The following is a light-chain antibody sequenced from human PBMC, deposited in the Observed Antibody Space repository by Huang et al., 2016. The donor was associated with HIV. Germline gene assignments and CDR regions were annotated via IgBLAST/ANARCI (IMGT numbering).Light chain of an antibody. CDR3: QHYNNWPPWT. V-gene: IGKV3D-15*01. J-gene: IGKJ1*01. CDR1: QGVSKN. Sequence: EIVMTQSPATLSVSPGERATLSCRASQGVSKNIAWYKQKPGQTPRLLIHGASTRATGIAAKFSGRGSGTDFTLTITSLQPEDSAVYYCQHYNNWPPWTFGPGTQVEI. CDR2: GAS.